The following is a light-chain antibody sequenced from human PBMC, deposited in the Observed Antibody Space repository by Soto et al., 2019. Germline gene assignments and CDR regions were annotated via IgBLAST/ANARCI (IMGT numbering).Light chain of an antibody. CDR3: AAWDHSLDVVV. Sequence: QAVLTQPPSVSAAPGQKVTISCSGSSSNIGINYVSWYQQLPGTAPKLLIYENNKRPSGIPDRFSGSKSGTSVTLGITGLQTEDEADYFCAAWDHSLDVVVFGGGTKLTVL. CDR1: SSNIGINY. CDR2: ENN. V-gene: IGLV1-51*02. J-gene: IGLJ2*01.